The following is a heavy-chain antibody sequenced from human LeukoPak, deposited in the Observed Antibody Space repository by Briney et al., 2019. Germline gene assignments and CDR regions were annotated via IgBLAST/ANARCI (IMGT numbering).Heavy chain of an antibody. CDR1: GFTFTSYG. V-gene: IGHV3-23*01. CDR3: AKLGPRGYCGGGRCYGGDMDV. J-gene: IGHJ6*02. D-gene: IGHD2-15*01. CDR2: ISGSGGST. Sequence: PGGSLRLSCAASGFTFTSYGMTWVRQAPGKGLEWVSGISGSGGSTYYADSVKGRFTISRDYSKDTLYLQMNSLRAEDTAIYYCAKLGPRGYCGGGRCYGGDMDVWGQGTTVTVSS.